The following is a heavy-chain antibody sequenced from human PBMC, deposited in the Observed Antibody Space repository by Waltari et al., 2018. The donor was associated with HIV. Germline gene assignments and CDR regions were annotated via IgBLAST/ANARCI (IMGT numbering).Heavy chain of an antibody. V-gene: IGHV4-39*01. D-gene: IGHD3-22*01. CDR1: GDSITSGNSY. Sequence: QLQLQESGPGLVKPSETLSLTCTVPGDSITSGNSYWGWIRQSPGKGLEWIGSINYSGRTYTRRSLKSRVTTAGEMSRNQVSLRLTSVTAADTGVYYCARHSGYEDARGYFGGAAHVLDIWGQGTMVTVSS. CDR2: INYSGRT. CDR3: ARHSGYEDARGYFGGAAHVLDI. J-gene: IGHJ3*02.